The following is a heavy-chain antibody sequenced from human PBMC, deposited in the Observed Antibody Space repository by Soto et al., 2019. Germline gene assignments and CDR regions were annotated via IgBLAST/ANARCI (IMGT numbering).Heavy chain of an antibody. CDR3: ARDHGMFLSYYYYGMDV. CDR2: ISYDGSNT. CDR1: GFTFSRFS. Sequence: QVQLVESGGGVVQPGRSLTLSGAASGFTFSRFSMHWVRQAPGKGLAWVAVISYDGSNTHYAESVKGRFNISRDDSKNPVYLQMNKLRGEDSAVYYCARDHGMFLSYYYYGMDVWGQGNTGTVAS. D-gene: IGHD3-10*02. J-gene: IGHJ6*02. V-gene: IGHV3-30-3*01.